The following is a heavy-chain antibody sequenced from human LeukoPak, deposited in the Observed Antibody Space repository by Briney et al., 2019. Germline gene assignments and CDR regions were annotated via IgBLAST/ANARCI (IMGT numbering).Heavy chain of an antibody. Sequence: ASVKVSCKASGYTFSDYYVHWVRQAPGQGLEWMGLINPNTGATSILQKFKGRVTMTRDSSTTTVYMELTRLSFDDTAVYYCARGERFFYFEYWGQGTLVSVSS. CDR2: INPNTGAT. V-gene: IGHV1-2*06. CDR1: GYTFSDYY. D-gene: IGHD3-16*01. J-gene: IGHJ4*02. CDR3: ARGERFFYFEY.